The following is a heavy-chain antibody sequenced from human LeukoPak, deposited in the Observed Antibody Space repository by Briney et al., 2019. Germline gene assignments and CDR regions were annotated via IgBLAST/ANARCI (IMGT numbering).Heavy chain of an antibody. CDR3: GTTEHDSGDY. CDR2: VYPSGST. V-gene: IGHV4-4*02. D-gene: IGHD6-25*01. Sequence: SGTLSLTCAVSGDSISNSNWWTWIRQPPGKGLEWIGEVYPSGSTNYSPSLKSRVTISVDKSKNQFSLTLRSVTAADTAVYFCGTTEHDSGDYWGQGTLVTVSS. CDR1: GDSISNSNW. J-gene: IGHJ4*02.